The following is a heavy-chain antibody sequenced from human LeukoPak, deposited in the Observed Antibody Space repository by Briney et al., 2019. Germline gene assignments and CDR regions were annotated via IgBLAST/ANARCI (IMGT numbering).Heavy chain of an antibody. CDR2: IWSDGSSK. J-gene: IGHJ6*02. D-gene: IGHD6-19*01. CDR3: ARGQSPSYYDMDV. CDR1: GFTFSSYG. Sequence: GSLRLSCAASGFTFSSYGMHWVRQAPGKGLEWVAVIWSDGSSKHYGDSVKGRFTISRDNSKNTLYLQMNSLRAEDTAVYHCARGQSPSYYDMDVWGQRTTVTVSS. V-gene: IGHV3-33*01.